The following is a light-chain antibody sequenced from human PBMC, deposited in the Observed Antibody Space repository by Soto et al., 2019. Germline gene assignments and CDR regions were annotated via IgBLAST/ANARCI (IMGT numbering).Light chain of an antibody. CDR1: SXNLGAGYD. CDR2: GNR. J-gene: IGLJ3*02. Sequence: QYVLTQPPSVSGAPGQRVNLSCTGNSXNLGAGYDVHWYQQLPGAAPKLVIFGNRNRPSGVPERFSGSKSGTSASLAITGLQAEDEADYYCQAYDYSLTASVFGGGTKVTVL. CDR3: QAYDYSLTASV. V-gene: IGLV1-40*01.